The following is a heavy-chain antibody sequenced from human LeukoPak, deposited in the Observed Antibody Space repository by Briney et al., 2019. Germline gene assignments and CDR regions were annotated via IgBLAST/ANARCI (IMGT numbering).Heavy chain of an antibody. Sequence: ASVKVSCKASGYTFTGYYMHWVRQAPGQGLEWMGWINPNSGGTNYAQKFQGRVTMTRETSISTAYMELSRLRSDDTAVYYCVRGGYYGILTGYLNYWGQGTLVTVSS. V-gene: IGHV1-2*02. J-gene: IGHJ4*02. CDR2: INPNSGGT. D-gene: IGHD3-9*01. CDR3: VRGGYYGILTGYLNY. CDR1: GYTFTGYY.